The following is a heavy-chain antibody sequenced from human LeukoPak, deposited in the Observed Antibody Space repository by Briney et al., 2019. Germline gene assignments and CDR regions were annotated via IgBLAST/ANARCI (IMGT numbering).Heavy chain of an antibody. CDR2: INHSGST. CDR3: AKSNGYGLIDI. D-gene: IGHD3-22*01. Sequence: SETLSLTCAVYGGSFSGYYWSWIRQPPGKGLEWIGEINHSGSTNYNPSLKSRVTISVDKSKNQFSLELNSVTAADTAVYYCAKSNGYGLIDIWGQGTMVTVSS. J-gene: IGHJ3*02. V-gene: IGHV4-34*01. CDR1: GGSFSGYY.